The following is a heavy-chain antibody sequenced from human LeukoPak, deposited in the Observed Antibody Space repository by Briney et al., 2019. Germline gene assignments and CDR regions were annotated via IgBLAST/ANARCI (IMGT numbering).Heavy chain of an antibody. J-gene: IGHJ6*03. CDR3: ARAGVAARASYYYYMDV. V-gene: IGHV1-69*13. CDR1: GGTFSSYA. Sequence: GASVKVSCKASGGTFSSYAIIWVRQAPGQGLEWMGWIIPIFGTANYAQKFQGRVTITADESTSTAYMELSSLRSEDTAVYYCARAGVAARASYYYYMDVWGKGTTVTVSS. D-gene: IGHD6-6*01. CDR2: IIPIFGTA.